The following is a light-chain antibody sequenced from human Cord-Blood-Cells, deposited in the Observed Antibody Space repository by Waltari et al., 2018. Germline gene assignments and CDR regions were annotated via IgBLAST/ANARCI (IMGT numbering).Light chain of an antibody. CDR1: SSDVGGYNY. CDR2: DVS. V-gene: IGLV2-14*01. CDR3: SSYTSSSNVV. J-gene: IGLJ2*01. Sequence: QSALTQPASVSGSPGQSITISCTGTSSDVGGYNYVSWYQQHPGKAPKLMIYDVSNRPWGVASRFSGSKSGNTASLTISGLQAEDEADYYCSSYTSSSNVVFGGGTKLTVL.